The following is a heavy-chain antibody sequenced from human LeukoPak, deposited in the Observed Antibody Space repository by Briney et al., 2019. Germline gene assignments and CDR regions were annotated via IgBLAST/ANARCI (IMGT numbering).Heavy chain of an antibody. V-gene: IGHV4-59*01. CDR2: IYYSGST. J-gene: IGHJ4*02. Sequence: SETLSLTCTVSGGPIISYYWSWIRQPPGKGLEWIGNIYYSGSTNYNASLKSRLTISVDTSKNQFSLDLTSVTAADTAVYYCARVLRYYDTYYFDYWGQGSLVTVSS. CDR3: ARVLRYYDTYYFDY. D-gene: IGHD3-9*01. CDR1: GGPIISYY.